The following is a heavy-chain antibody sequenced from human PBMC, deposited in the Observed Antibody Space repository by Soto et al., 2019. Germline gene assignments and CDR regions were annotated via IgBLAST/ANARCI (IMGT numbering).Heavy chain of an antibody. CDR3: ARVRTMVRGLIISDYYAMDV. D-gene: IGHD3-10*01. CDR1: GDSVSNGGYS. V-gene: IGHV4-61*08. J-gene: IGHJ6*02. CDR2: VYDSGTT. Sequence: QVQLQESGPGLVKPSETLSLICTVSGDSVSNGGYSWSWIRQPPGRGLEWIGYVYDSGTTNYTPSPKSRVTMSLDTSENHLSLKLSSVTAADTAVYYCARVRTMVRGLIISDYYAMDVWGPGTTVTVSS.